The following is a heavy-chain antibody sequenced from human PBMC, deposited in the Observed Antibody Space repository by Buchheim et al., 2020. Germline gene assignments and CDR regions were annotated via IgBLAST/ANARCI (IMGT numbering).Heavy chain of an antibody. Sequence: QVQLVESGGGVVQPGRSLRLSCAHSGLTFSSYAMHWARQAPGKGLEWVAVISYDGSNKYYADSVKGRFTISRDNSTNTLFLRMYGLRAEDTAVYYCARSLWFGERRGGMDVWGQGTT. CDR3: ARSLWFGERRGGMDV. CDR2: ISYDGSNK. D-gene: IGHD3-10*01. J-gene: IGHJ6*02. CDR1: GLTFSSYA. V-gene: IGHV3-30*04.